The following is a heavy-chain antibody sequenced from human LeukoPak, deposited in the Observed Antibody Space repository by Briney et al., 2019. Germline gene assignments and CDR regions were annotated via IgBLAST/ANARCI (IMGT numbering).Heavy chain of an antibody. CDR1: GGTFSSYT. Sequence: GSSVKVSCKASGGTFSSYTISWVRQAPGQGLEWMGRIIPILGTANYAQKFQGRVTITADKSTSTAYMELSSLRSEDTAVYYCARGSSGSDYYYYGMDVWGQGTTVTVSS. J-gene: IGHJ6*02. D-gene: IGHD3-22*01. CDR2: IIPILGTA. V-gene: IGHV1-69*08. CDR3: ARGSSGSDYYYYGMDV.